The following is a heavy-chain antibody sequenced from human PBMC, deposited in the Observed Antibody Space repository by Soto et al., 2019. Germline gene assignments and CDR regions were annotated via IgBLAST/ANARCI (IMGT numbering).Heavy chain of an antibody. Sequence: PXEFVKSACQGSGYSLANYWIAWVGQIPGKGLEWVGVIYPGDSDTRHSPSFRGQVTISADKSISHVYLQWSSLKASDTAMYYCARNRLRQYYYGMDVWGQGTTVTVSS. V-gene: IGHV5-51*01. J-gene: IGHJ6*02. CDR2: IYPGDSDT. CDR1: GYSLANYW. CDR3: ARNRLRQYYYGMDV. D-gene: IGHD3-10*01.